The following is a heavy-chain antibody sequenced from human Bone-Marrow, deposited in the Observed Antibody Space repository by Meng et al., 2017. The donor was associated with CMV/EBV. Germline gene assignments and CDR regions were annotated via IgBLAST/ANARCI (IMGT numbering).Heavy chain of an antibody. D-gene: IGHD6-6*01. CDR2: ISGSGGDT. CDR3: ARQNIAARPFAY. Sequence: GGSLRLSCATSGFTFSSHAMSWVRQAPGKGLEWVSAISGSGGDTYYADSVKGRFTISRDNAKNSLYLQMNSLRAEDTAVYYCARQNIAARPFAYWGQGTLVTVSS. CDR1: GFTFSSHA. V-gene: IGHV3-23*01. J-gene: IGHJ4*02.